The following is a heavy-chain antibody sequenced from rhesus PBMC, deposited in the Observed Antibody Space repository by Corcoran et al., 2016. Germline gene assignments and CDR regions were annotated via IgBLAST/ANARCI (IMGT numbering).Heavy chain of an antibody. CDR3: ARGPLYSSGWYYFDY. Sequence: QVTLKESGPALVKPTQTLTLTCTFSGFSISTTGTGVGWIRQPPGKALEWLASIYWNDSKYYSTSLKSRLIISKDTSKNQVVLTMTNMDPVDTATYYCARGPLYSSGWYYFDYWGQGVLVTVSS. V-gene: IGHV2-95*01. J-gene: IGHJ4*01. CDR1: GFSISTTGTG. CDR2: IYWNDSK. D-gene: IGHD6-31*01.